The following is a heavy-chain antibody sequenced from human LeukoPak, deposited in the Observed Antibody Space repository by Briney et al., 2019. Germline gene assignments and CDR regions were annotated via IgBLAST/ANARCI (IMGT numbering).Heavy chain of an antibody. D-gene: IGHD4-17*01. CDR1: GFTFSIYS. V-gene: IGHV3-66*01. J-gene: IGHJ4*02. CDR2: ITGGGTT. Sequence: GGSLRLSCAASGFTFSIYSMNWVRQAPGKGLEWVSGITGGGTTYYADSVKGRVTISRDNSKNTLYLQMNSLRAEDTAVYYCAGDDYGDYEGYWGQGTLVTVSS. CDR3: AGDDYGDYEGY.